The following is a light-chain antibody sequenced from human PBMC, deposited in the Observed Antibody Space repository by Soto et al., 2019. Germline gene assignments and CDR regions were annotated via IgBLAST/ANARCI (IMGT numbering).Light chain of an antibody. J-gene: IGKJ4*01. Sequence: DIQMTPSPSSLSASVGDRVTITCRASQGIRNDLDWYQHEPGKPPKRLIYGTSNLQSGVPSRFSGSGSGTEDTLTVSSLLPEDSATYYFLQHYTYPLTFGGGTKVEIK. CDR1: QGIRND. V-gene: IGKV1-17*01. CDR3: LQHYTYPLT. CDR2: GTS.